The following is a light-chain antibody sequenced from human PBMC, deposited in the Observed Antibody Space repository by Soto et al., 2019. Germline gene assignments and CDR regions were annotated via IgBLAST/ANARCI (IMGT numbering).Light chain of an antibody. CDR1: QAISNY. Sequence: DVQMTQSPTSLSASVGDRVTITCRASQAISNYVAWYRQKPGHFPDLLIYAASTLHSGVPSRFSGSGSGTDFTLTISSLQPEDVATYFCQKYNSAPSIFGPGTKVHIQ. J-gene: IGKJ3*01. CDR3: QKYNSAPSI. V-gene: IGKV1-27*01. CDR2: AAS.